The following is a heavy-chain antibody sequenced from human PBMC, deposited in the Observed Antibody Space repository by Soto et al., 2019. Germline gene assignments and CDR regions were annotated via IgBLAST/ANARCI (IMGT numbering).Heavy chain of an antibody. Sequence: EVQLLESGGGLVQPGGSLRLSCAASGFTFSSYAMSWVRQAPGKGLEWVSAISGSGGSTYYADSVKGRFTISRDNSKNTLYLQMTSLVAEDTAVYYCARYQLKGMDVWGQGTTVTVSS. J-gene: IGHJ6*02. CDR1: GFTFSSYA. CDR2: ISGSGGST. V-gene: IGHV3-23*01. CDR3: ARYQLKGMDV. D-gene: IGHD2-2*01.